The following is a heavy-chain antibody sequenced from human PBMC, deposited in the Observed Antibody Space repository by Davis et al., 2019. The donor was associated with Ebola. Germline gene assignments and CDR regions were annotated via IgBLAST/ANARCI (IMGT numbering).Heavy chain of an antibody. D-gene: IGHD3-22*01. V-gene: IGHV4-59*01. Sequence: PSETLSLTCTVSGGSIGGYDWHWIRQPPGKGLEYIAYISYSGRTRYHSPLKSRVTISLDTSRNQFSLTVTSVTAADTATYYCARSKRCSGYSCQLEPFDYWGQGTLVTISS. CDR1: GGSIGGYD. CDR2: ISYSGRT. J-gene: IGHJ4*02. CDR3: ARSKRCSGYSCQLEPFDY.